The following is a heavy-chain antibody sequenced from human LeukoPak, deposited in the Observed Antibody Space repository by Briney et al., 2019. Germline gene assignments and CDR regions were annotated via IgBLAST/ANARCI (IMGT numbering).Heavy chain of an antibody. Sequence: GGSLRLSCAASGFTFSSYGMHWVRQAPGKGLEWVAFIRYDGSNKYYADSVKGRFTISRDNSKNTLYLQMNSLRAEDTAVYYCAKDRELELRGYDAFDIWGQGTMVTVSS. J-gene: IGHJ3*02. CDR3: AKDRELELRGYDAFDI. D-gene: IGHD1-7*01. CDR2: IRYDGSNK. CDR1: GFTFSSYG. V-gene: IGHV3-30*02.